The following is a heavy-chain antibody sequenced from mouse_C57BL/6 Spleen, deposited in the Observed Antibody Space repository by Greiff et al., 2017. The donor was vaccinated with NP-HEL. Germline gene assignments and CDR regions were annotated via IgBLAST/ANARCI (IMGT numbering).Heavy chain of an antibody. Sequence: VQLQQSGPELVKPGASVKISCKASGYTFTDYYMNWVKQSHGKSLEWIGDINPNNGGTSYNQKFKGKATLTVDKSSSTAYMELRSLTSEDSAVYYCARRGITTVVAETYAMDYWGQGTSVTVSS. V-gene: IGHV1-26*01. D-gene: IGHD1-1*01. J-gene: IGHJ4*01. CDR3: ARRGITTVVAETYAMDY. CDR2: INPNNGGT. CDR1: GYTFTDYY.